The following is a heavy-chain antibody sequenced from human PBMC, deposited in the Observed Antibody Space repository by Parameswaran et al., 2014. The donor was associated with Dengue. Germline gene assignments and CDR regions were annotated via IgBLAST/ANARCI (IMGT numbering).Heavy chain of an antibody. J-gene: IGHJ3*02. V-gene: IGHV3-11*01. CDR2: ISGSGTSI. Sequence: VRQAPGKGLEWLSHISGSGTSIYYADSVKGRFTVSRDNAKSSLYLQMNSLRADDTALYYCARDLRGVLKGAFDIWGQGTMVTVSS. CDR3: ARDLRGVLKGAFDI.